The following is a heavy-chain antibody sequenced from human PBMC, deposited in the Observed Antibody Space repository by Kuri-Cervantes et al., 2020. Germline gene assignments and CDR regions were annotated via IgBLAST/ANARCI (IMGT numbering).Heavy chain of an antibody. Sequence: GESLKISCAASGFTFSDYYMSWIRQAPGKGLEWASYISSSGSTIYYADSVKGRFTISRDNAKNSLYLQMNSLRAEDTAVYYCAKVDTATFDYWGQGTLVTVSS. CDR3: AKVDTATFDY. D-gene: IGHD5-18*01. J-gene: IGHJ4*02. V-gene: IGHV3-11*04. CDR1: GFTFSDYY. CDR2: ISSSGSTI.